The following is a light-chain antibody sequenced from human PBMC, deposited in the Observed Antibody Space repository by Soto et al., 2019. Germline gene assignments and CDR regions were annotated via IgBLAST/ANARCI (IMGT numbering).Light chain of an antibody. CDR3: QQYYNLPYT. J-gene: IGKJ2*01. CDR1: QSVLYSSNNQNY. V-gene: IGKV4-1*01. CDR2: WAS. Sequence: DIVMTQSPDSLAVSLGERATINCKSSQSVLYSSNNQNYLAWYQQKPGQPPKLLIYWASTRESGVPDRFSGSGSGTAFTLTISSLQAEDVAVYYCQQYYNLPYTFGQGTKLEIK.